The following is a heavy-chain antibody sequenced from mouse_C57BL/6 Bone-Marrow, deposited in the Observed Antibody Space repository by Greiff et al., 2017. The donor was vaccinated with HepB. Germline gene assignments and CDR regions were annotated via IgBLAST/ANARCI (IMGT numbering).Heavy chain of an antibody. V-gene: IGHV14-4*01. Sequence: EVQLQQSGAELVRPGASVKLSCTASGFNIKDDYMHWVKQRPEQGLEWIGWIDPENGDTEYASKFQGKATITADTSSNTAYLQLSSLTSEDTAVYYCTPYYYGGAMDYWGQGTSVTVSS. J-gene: IGHJ4*01. CDR2: IDPENGDT. CDR1: GFNIKDDY. CDR3: TPYYYGGAMDY. D-gene: IGHD1-1*01.